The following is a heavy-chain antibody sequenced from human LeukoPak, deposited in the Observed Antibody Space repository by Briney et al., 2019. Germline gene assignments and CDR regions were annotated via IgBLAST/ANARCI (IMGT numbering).Heavy chain of an antibody. CDR1: GFTVSSNY. CDR3: ARFSYYYDSSGPED. CDR2: IYSGGST. Sequence: GGSLRLSCAASGFTVSSNYMSWVRQAPGKGLEWVSVIYSGGSTYYADSVKGRFTISRDNAKNSLYLQMNSLRAEDTAVYYCARFSYYYDSSGPEDWGQGTLVTVSS. V-gene: IGHV3-53*01. D-gene: IGHD3-22*01. J-gene: IGHJ4*02.